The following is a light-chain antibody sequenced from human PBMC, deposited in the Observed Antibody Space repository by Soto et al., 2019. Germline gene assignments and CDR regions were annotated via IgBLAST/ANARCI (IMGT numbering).Light chain of an antibody. CDR3: QQYYDGPPWT. CDR2: ASS. Sequence: MTQSPGTRSVSPVEIATLSFMASQSVSSNLAWYQQKPGQAPRLLIYASSIRATGIPARFSGSGSGTEFTLTISSLQSEHFAVYHCQQYYDGPPWTFGQGTKVDIK. V-gene: IGKV3-15*01. CDR1: QSVSSN. J-gene: IGKJ1*01.